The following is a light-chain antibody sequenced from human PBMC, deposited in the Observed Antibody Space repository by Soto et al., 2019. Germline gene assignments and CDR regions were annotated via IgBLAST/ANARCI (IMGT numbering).Light chain of an antibody. CDR2: RNN. J-gene: IGLJ1*01. Sequence: QSALTQPPSASRTPGQRVTISCSGSSSNIGSNYVYWYQQLPGTAPKLLIYRNNQRPSGVPDRFSGSKSGTSASLAISGLRSEDEADYYCAAWDDSLSVYYVFGAGTKVTVL. CDR3: AAWDDSLSVYYV. V-gene: IGLV1-47*01. CDR1: SSNIGSNY.